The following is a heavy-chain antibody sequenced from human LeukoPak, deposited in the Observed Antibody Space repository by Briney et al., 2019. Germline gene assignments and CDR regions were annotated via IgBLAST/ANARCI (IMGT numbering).Heavy chain of an antibody. D-gene: IGHD6-19*01. J-gene: IGHJ5*02. Sequence: SETLSLTCAVYGGSFSGYYWSWIRQPPGKGLEWIGEINHSGSTYYNPSLKSRVTISVDTSKNQFSLKLSSVTAADTAVYYCARHGSGWHNWFDPWGQGTLVTVSS. V-gene: IGHV4-34*01. CDR1: GGSFSGYY. CDR3: ARHGSGWHNWFDP. CDR2: INHSGST.